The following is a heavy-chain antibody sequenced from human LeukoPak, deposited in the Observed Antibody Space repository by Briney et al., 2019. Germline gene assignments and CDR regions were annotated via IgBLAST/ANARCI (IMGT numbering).Heavy chain of an antibody. CDR1: GYTFTSYA. V-gene: IGHV1-3*01. CDR2: INAGNGNT. D-gene: IGHD6-19*01. Sequence: WASVTVSCTASGYTFTSYAMHWVRQAPGQRLEWMGWINAGNGNTKYSQNFQGRVTFTRDTSASTAYMELSGLRSEDTAVYYCARPIGYSSGGFDLWGRGTLVTVSS. J-gene: IGHJ2*01. CDR3: ARPIGYSSGGFDL.